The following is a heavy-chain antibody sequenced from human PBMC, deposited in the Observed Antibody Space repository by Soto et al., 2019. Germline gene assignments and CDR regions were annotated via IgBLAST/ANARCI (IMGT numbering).Heavy chain of an antibody. D-gene: IGHD5-18*01. CDR3: ARAYSPYGAFDI. V-gene: IGHV3-30-3*01. CDR2: ISYDGSNK. J-gene: IGHJ3*02. CDR1: GFTFSSYA. Sequence: GGSLRLSCAASGFTFSSYAMHWVRQAPGKGLEWVAVISYDGSNKYYADSVKGRFTISRDNSKNTLYLQMNSLRAEDAAVYYCARAYSPYGAFDIWGQGTMVTVSS.